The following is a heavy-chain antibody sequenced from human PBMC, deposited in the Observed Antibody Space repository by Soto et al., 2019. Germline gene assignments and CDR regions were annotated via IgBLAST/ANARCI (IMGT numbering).Heavy chain of an antibody. CDR1: GGSITTSSYF. V-gene: IGHV4-39*01. CDR3: ASLGGKKRGGKIGYHYYGMDV. D-gene: IGHD2-15*01. Sequence: PSETLSLTCTVSGGSITTSSYFWSWIRQPPGKGLEWIGDIYYVGSTFYNPSLKSRVTISVDTSKSQFSLNLSSVTAADTAVYYCASLGGKKRGGKIGYHYYGMDVWGQRTTVTVSS. J-gene: IGHJ6*02. CDR2: IYYVGST.